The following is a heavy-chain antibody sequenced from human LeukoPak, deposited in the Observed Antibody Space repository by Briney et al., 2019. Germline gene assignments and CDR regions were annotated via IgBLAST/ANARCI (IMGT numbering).Heavy chain of an antibody. Sequence: SETLSLTCTVSGGSISSGGYYWSWIRQHPGKGLEWIGYIYYRGSTYYNPSLKSRVTISVDTSKNQFSLKLSSVTAADTAVYYCARASHDSSGYYLIYWGQGTLVTVSS. V-gene: IGHV4-31*03. J-gene: IGHJ4*02. D-gene: IGHD3-22*01. CDR3: ARASHDSSGYYLIY. CDR1: GGSISSGGYY. CDR2: IYYRGST.